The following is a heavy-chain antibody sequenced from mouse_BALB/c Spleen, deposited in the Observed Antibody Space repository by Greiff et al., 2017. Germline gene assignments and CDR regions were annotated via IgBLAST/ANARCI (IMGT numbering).Heavy chain of an antibody. J-gene: IGHJ3*01. D-gene: IGHD1-1*01. Sequence: EVKLVESGPGLVKPSQSLSLTCTVTGYSITSDYAWNWIRQFPGNKLEWMGYISYSGSTSYNPSLKSRISITRDTSKNQFFLQLNSVTTEDTATYYCANYYGSSSSAYWGQGTLVTVSA. CDR3: ANYYGSSSSAY. CDR1: GYSITSDYA. CDR2: ISYSGST. V-gene: IGHV3-2*02.